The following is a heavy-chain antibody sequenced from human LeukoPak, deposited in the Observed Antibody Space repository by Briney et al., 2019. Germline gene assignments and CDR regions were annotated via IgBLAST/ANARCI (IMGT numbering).Heavy chain of an antibody. CDR2: IYYSGST. D-gene: IGHD4-17*01. Sequence: SETLSLTCTVSGGSISSYYWSWIRQPPGKGLEWIGYIYYSGSTNYNPSLKSRVTISVDTSKNQFSLKLSSVTAADTAVHYCARRWDDYGDYFAFDIWGQGTMVTVSP. CDR3: ARRWDDYGDYFAFDI. CDR1: GGSISSYY. V-gene: IGHV4-59*01. J-gene: IGHJ3*02.